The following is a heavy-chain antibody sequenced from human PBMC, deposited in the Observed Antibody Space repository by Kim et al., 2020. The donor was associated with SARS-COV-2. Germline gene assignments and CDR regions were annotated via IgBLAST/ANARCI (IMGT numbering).Heavy chain of an antibody. J-gene: IGHJ3*02. CDR3: AKIRYFDWFDAFDI. Sequence: ADAVKGRFTISRDNSKNTLYLQMNSLRAEDTAVYYCAKIRYFDWFDAFDIWGQGTMVTVSS. D-gene: IGHD3-9*01. V-gene: IGHV3-23*01.